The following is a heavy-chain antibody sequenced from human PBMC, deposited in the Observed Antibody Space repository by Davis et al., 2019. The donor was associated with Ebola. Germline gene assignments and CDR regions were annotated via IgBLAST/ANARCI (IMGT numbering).Heavy chain of an antibody. CDR1: GFTFSSYA. V-gene: IGHV3-23*01. D-gene: IGHD3-9*01. J-gene: IGHJ6*02. CDR2: ISGSGGST. Sequence: GESLKISCAASGFTFSSYAMSWVRQAPGKGLEWVSAISGSGGSTYYADSVKGRFTISRDNAKNSLYLQMNSLRDEDTAVYYCARDAPLLPYYDILTGYSYYYGMDVWGQGTTVTVSS. CDR3: ARDAPLLPYYDILTGYSYYYGMDV.